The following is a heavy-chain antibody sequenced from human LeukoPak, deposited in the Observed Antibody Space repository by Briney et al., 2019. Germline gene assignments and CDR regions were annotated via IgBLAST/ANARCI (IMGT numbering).Heavy chain of an antibody. J-gene: IGHJ5*02. D-gene: IGHD6-13*01. V-gene: IGHV4-59*12. CDR3: AGKYSSNWYWFDP. Sequence: SETLSLTCTVSGGSISSYYWSWIRHPPGKGLEWIAFTYYSGDTNYNPSLKSRVTISVDTSKNQFSLKLSSVTAADTAVYYCAGKYSSNWYWFDPWGQGTLVTVSS. CDR1: GGSISSYY. CDR2: TYYSGDT.